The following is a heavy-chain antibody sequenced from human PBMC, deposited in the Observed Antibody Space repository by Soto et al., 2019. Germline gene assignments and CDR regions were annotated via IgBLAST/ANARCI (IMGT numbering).Heavy chain of an antibody. J-gene: IGHJ4*02. Sequence: EVQLVEFGGGLVTPGGSLRLSFAASGFTFSNAWMSWVRPATGKELEWVGRIKSKTDVGTTDYASPVEGSFTISRDDSKNTLYLQMNSMKTEVTAVDYCIKDPGPLSLGFDYWGQGTLVTVSS. V-gene: IGHV3-15*01. CDR2: IKSKTDVGTT. D-gene: IGHD2-15*01. CDR3: IKDPGPLSLGFDY. CDR1: GFTFSNAW.